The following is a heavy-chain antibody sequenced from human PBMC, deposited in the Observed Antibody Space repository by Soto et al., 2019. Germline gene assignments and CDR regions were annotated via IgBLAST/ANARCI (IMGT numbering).Heavy chain of an antibody. J-gene: IGHJ3*01. D-gene: IGHD1-26*01. V-gene: IGHV3-30*14. CDR3: ARGAIVGVNDVFDV. CDR1: GFPFSPYT. Sequence: PVGSLRLSCAAPGFPFSPYTMHWVRQAPGQGLEWVAVISYDGTNQYYADSVKGRFIISRDNSNNTLSLQMHSLKSEDTAVYFCARGAIVGVNDVFDVWGQGTMVTVSS. CDR2: ISYDGTNQ.